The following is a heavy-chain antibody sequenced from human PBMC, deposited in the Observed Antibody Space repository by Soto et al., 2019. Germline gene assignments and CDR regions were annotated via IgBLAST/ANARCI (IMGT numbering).Heavy chain of an antibody. D-gene: IGHD4-17*01. Sequence: GGSLRLSCAASGFTFSSYAMSWVRQAPGKGLEWVSAISGSGGSTYYADSVKGRFTISRDNSKNTLYLQMNSLRAEDTAVYYCAKDQDYLGYGDQNFSDYWGQGTLVPVSS. J-gene: IGHJ4*02. CDR3: AKDQDYLGYGDQNFSDY. V-gene: IGHV3-23*01. CDR2: ISGSGGST. CDR1: GFTFSSYA.